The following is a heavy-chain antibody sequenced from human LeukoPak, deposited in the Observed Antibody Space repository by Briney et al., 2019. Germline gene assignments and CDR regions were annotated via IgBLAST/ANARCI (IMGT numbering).Heavy chain of an antibody. J-gene: IGHJ5*02. CDR2: ISSSSSYI. CDR1: GFTFSSYS. CDR3: ARHHLRGIAGGNWFDP. V-gene: IGHV3-21*01. D-gene: IGHD3-16*01. Sequence: GGSLRLSCAASGFTFSSYSMNWVRQAPGKGLEWVSSISSSSSYIYYADSVKGRFTISRDNAKNSLYLQMNSLRAEDTAVYYCARHHLRGIAGGNWFDPWGQGTLVTVSS.